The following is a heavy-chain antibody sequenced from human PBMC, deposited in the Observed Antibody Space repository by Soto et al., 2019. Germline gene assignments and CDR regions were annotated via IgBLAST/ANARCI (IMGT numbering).Heavy chain of an antibody. CDR1: GYTFTSYG. CDR3: AREIHGVGAVLYGMDV. Sequence: QVPLVQSGAEVKKPGASVKVSCKASGYTFTSYGISWVRQAPGQGLEWMGWISAYNGNTNYAQKLQGRVTMTTDTSTSTAYMELRSLRSDDTAVYYCAREIHGVGAVLYGMDVWGQGTTVTVSS. J-gene: IGHJ6*02. V-gene: IGHV1-18*04. D-gene: IGHD1-26*01. CDR2: ISAYNGNT.